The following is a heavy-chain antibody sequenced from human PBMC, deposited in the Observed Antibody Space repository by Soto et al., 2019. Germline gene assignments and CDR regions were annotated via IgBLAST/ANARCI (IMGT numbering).Heavy chain of an antibody. CDR3: ARDGVWDSIPYGMDV. J-gene: IGHJ6*02. CDR2: ISSSGSTI. V-gene: IGHV3-48*03. Sequence: PGGSLRLSCAASGFTLISYEMNWVRHAPWKGLEWVSYISSSGSTIYYADSVKGRFTISRDNAKNSLYLQMNSLRAEDTAVYYCARDGVWDSIPYGMDVWGQGTTVTVSS. D-gene: IGHD3-22*01. CDR1: GFTLISYE.